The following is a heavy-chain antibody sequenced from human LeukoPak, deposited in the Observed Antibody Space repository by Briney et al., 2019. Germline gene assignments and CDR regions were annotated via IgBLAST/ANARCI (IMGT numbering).Heavy chain of an antibody. Sequence: PGGSLRLSRAASGFTFSSNSMNWVPQAPGRGLEGVSVITNNGDTTYYADCVKGRFTISRDNSKNMLYLQMSSLRAEDTAVYYCAKDWGYGSGTYYPHWGQGTLVTVSS. CDR2: ITNNGDTT. J-gene: IGHJ4*02. CDR1: GFTFSSNS. CDR3: AKDWGYGSGTYYPH. D-gene: IGHD3-10*01. V-gene: IGHV3-23*01.